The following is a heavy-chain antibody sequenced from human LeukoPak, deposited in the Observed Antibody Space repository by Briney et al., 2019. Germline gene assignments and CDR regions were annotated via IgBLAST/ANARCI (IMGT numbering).Heavy chain of an antibody. Sequence: ASVKVSCKASGYTFTSYAMHWVRQAPGQRLEWMGWINAGNGNTKYSQKFQGRVTITRDTSASTAYTELSSLRSEDTAVYYCARASITIFGVVKNWFDPWGQGTLVTVSS. V-gene: IGHV1-3*01. CDR2: INAGNGNT. CDR3: ARASITIFGVVKNWFDP. CDR1: GYTFTSYA. J-gene: IGHJ5*02. D-gene: IGHD3-3*01.